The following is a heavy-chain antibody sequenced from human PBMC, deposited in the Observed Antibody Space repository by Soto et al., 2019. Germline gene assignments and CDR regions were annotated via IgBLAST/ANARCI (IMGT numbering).Heavy chain of an antibody. D-gene: IGHD3-16*02. CDR3: ARQSIPIGEVVARDGFDI. CDR2: FFFSGST. CDR1: GGSISSRSYY. V-gene: IGHV4-39*01. Sequence: QLPLQESGPGLVKPSETLSLTCSVSGGSISSRSYYWAWIRQPPGKGLEWVGTFFFSGSTDYNPSLKSRVTISAETSKSQLSLKLGSVTAADTAVYYCARQSIPIGEVVARDGFDIWGQGTMVTVSS. J-gene: IGHJ3*02.